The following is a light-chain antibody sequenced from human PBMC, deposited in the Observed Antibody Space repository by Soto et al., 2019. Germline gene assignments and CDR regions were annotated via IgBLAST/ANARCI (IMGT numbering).Light chain of an antibody. CDR3: QQYIDWPPGT. J-gene: IGKJ1*01. CDR2: DAS. CDR1: QGISTW. V-gene: IGKV1D-12*01. Sequence: DIQMTQSPSSASASVGDRLTITCRASQGISTWIAWYQQKPGKAPELLIYDASSLQSGVPSRFSGSGSGTDFTLTISSLQSEDFAVYYCQQYIDWPPGTFGQGTAVEIK.